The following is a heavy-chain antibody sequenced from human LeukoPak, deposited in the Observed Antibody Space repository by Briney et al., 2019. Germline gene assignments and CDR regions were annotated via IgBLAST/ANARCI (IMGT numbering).Heavy chain of an antibody. CDR1: GYTFTSYD. CDR2: MNPNSGNT. CDR3: ARASYYYGSGSYTGWFDP. Sequence: ASVKVSCKASGYTFTSYDINWVRQATGQGLEWMGWMNPNSGNTGYAQKFQGRVTMTRNTSISTAYMELSRLRSDDTVVYYCARASYYYGSGSYTGWFDPWGQGTLVTVSS. J-gene: IGHJ5*02. D-gene: IGHD3-10*01. V-gene: IGHV1-8*01.